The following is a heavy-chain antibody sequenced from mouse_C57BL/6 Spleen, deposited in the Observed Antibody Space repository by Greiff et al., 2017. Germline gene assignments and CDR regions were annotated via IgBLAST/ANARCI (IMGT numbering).Heavy chain of an antibody. CDR1: GYTFTSYW. J-gene: IGHJ3*01. CDR2: IYPSDSET. CDR3: ARGWGYGYAWLAY. V-gene: IGHV1-61*01. Sequence: QVQLQQPGAELVRPGSSVKLSCKASGYTFTSYWMDWVKQRPGQGLEWIGNIYPSDSETHYNQKFKDKATLTVDKSSSTAYMQLSSLTSEDSAVYYCARGWGYGYAWLAYWGQGTLVTVSA. D-gene: IGHD2-2*01.